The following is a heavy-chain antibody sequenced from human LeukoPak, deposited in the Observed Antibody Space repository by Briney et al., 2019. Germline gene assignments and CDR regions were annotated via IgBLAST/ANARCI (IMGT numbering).Heavy chain of an antibody. V-gene: IGHV4-30-4*02. CDR3: ATTRLYFDFWSGCDY. Sequence: PSETLSLTCTVSGGSISSGDYYWSWIRQPPGKGAEWIGYIYYSGSTYYNPSLKSRVTISVDTSKNQFSLKLSSRIAADKAVYYCATTRLYFDFWSGCDYWGQGTLVTVSS. CDR2: IYYSGST. CDR1: GGSISSGDYY. D-gene: IGHD3-3*01. J-gene: IGHJ4*02.